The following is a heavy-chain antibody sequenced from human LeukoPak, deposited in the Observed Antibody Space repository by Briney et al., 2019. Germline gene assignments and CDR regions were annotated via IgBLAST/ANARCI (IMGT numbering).Heavy chain of an antibody. Sequence: AGGSLRLSCAASGFTFDDYAMHWVRQAPGKGLEWASLISGDGGSTYYADSVKGRFTISRDNSKNSLYLQMSSLRIEDTALYYCAKDRGDFSGWFFWGQGTLVTVSS. J-gene: IGHJ4*02. CDR1: GFTFDDYA. CDR3: AKDRGDFSGWFF. D-gene: IGHD6-19*01. CDR2: ISGDGGST. V-gene: IGHV3-43*02.